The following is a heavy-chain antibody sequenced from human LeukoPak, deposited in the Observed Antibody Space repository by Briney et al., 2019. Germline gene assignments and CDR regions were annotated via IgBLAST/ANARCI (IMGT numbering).Heavy chain of an antibody. J-gene: IGHJ6*04. CDR1: GFTFCSYE. CDR3: AELGITMIGGV. Sequence: GGSLILSCAASGFTFCSYEMDWVRQAPGKGLEWVSYISSSGSTIYYADSVKGRFTISRDNAKHSLYLQMNSLRAEDTAVYYCAELGITMIGGVWGKGTTVTISS. D-gene: IGHD3-10*02. V-gene: IGHV3-48*03. CDR2: ISSSGSTI.